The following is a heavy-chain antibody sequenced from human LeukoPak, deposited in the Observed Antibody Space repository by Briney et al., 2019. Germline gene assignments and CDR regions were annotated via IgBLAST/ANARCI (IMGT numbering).Heavy chain of an antibody. CDR1: GYKLTNNW. V-gene: IGHV5-51*01. CDR3: TRPQWGKSEY. Sequence: ESLKISCKISGYKLTNNWIGWVRQVPGKGLEWMGIIYPADSNIKYSPSFEGQVTISADKSISTAYLQWNSLKASDTAMYYCTRPQWGKSEYWGQGTLVTVSS. CDR2: IYPADSNI. J-gene: IGHJ4*02. D-gene: IGHD1-26*01.